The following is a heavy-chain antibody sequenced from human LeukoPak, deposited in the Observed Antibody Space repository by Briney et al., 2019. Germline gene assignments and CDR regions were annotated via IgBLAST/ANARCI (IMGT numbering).Heavy chain of an antibody. CDR3: ARDPGPLYDSSGYSDY. J-gene: IGHJ4*02. D-gene: IGHD3-22*01. CDR2: INTNTGNP. CDR1: GYTFTSYG. Sequence: GASVKVSCKASGYTFTSYGISWVRQAPGQGLEWMGWINTNTGNPTYAQGFTGRFVFSLDTSVSTAYLQISSLKAEDTAVYYCARDPGPLYDSSGYSDYWGQGTLVTVSS. V-gene: IGHV7-4-1*02.